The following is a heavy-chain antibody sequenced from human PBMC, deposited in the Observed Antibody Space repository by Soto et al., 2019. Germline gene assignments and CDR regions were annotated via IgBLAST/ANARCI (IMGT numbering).Heavy chain of an antibody. D-gene: IGHD3-10*01. J-gene: IGHJ4*02. CDR3: ASAMTMGWSPQGF. V-gene: IGHV3-21*01. CDR2: ISGGNTYI. CDR1: GCNFVGYT. Sequence: GGSLSLSRAVCGCNFVGYTMSWVRQAPGKGLEWVSSISGGNTYINYADAVKSRFTISRDNAKDSVYLQMNRLRVEDTALSSCASAMTMGWSPQGFWCQGT.